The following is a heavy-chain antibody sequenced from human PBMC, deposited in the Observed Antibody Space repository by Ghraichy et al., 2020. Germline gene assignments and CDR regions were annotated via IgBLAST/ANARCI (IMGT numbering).Heavy chain of an antibody. J-gene: IGHJ6*02. CDR3: ARGDYASVGYYGMDV. Sequence: GGSLRLSCAASGFTFSDHYMDWVRQAPGKGLEWVGRTRNKANSYTTEYAASVKGRFTISRDDSKNSLYLQMNSLKTEDTAVYYCARGDYASVGYYGMDVWGQGTTVTVS. CDR2: TRNKANSYTT. V-gene: IGHV3-72*01. CDR1: GFTFSDHY. D-gene: IGHD4-17*01.